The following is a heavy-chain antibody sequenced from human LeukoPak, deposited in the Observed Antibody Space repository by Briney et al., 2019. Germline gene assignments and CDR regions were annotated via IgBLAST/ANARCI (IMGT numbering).Heavy chain of an antibody. V-gene: IGHV4-38-2*02. J-gene: IGHJ4*02. D-gene: IGHD6-13*01. CDR2: IYHSGST. Sequence: SETLSLTCAVSGYSISSGYYWGWIRQPPGRGLEWIGSIYHSGSTYYNPSLQSRVTFSVDTSKNQFSLKLTSVTAADTAVYYCAREYSAFDYWGQGTLVTVSS. CDR1: GYSISSGYY. CDR3: AREYSAFDY.